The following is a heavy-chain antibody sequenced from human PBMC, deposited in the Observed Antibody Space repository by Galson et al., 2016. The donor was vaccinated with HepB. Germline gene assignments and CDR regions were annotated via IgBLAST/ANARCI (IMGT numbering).Heavy chain of an antibody. CDR3: SRQSAARPINYNMDV. J-gene: IGHJ6*02. D-gene: IGHD6-6*01. V-gene: IGHV3-73*01. CDR2: ISTTGNSNDT. CDR1: GFIFTGSA. Sequence: SLRLSCAASGFIFTGSAMHWVRQASGRGLQWVCRISTTGNSNDTAYAASVKGRFTIYRDDSKSTAYLQMNSLTSEDKAVYYCSRQSAARPINYNMDVWGQGTTVTVSS.